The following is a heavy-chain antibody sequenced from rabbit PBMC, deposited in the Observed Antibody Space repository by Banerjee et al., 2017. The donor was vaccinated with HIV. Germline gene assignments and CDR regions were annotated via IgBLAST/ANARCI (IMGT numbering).Heavy chain of an antibody. CDR1: GFSFSANYY. CDR3: ARSDDYGYYFNL. J-gene: IGHJ4*01. CDR2: IYAGSSGST. Sequence: QSLEESEGDLVKPGASLTLTCTASGFSFSANYYMCWVRQAPGKGLEWIACIYAGSSGSTAYTSWAKGRFTISKTSSTTVTLQMTSLTAADTATYFCARSDDYGYYFNLWGPGTLVTVS. V-gene: IGHV1S40*01. D-gene: IGHD2-1*01.